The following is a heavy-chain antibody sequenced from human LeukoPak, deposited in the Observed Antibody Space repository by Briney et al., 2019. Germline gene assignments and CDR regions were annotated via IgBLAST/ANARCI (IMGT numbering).Heavy chain of an antibody. D-gene: IGHD2-2*01. Sequence: GGSLRLSCAPSGFPFSNYGMHWVRQAPGKGLEWVAVIWYDGSNKYYGDSVKGRITISRDNSKNTVHLQMNSLRAEDTAVYYCARDRVGYCSSTRCFTIEYWGQGTLVTVSS. J-gene: IGHJ4*02. CDR2: IWYDGSNK. CDR1: GFPFSNYG. V-gene: IGHV3-33*01. CDR3: ARDRVGYCSSTRCFTIEY.